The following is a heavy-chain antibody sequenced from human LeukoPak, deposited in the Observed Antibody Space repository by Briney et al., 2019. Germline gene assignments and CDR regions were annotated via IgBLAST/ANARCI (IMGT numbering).Heavy chain of an antibody. CDR3: ARYQLLSYYYYYMDV. CDR2: ISAYNGNT. CDR1: GYTFTSHG. V-gene: IGHV1-18*04. J-gene: IGHJ6*03. Sequence: ASVKVSCKASGYTFTSHGISWVRQAPGQGLEWMGWISAYNGNTNYAQKLQGRVTMTTDTSTSTAYMELRSLRSDDTAVYYCARYQLLSYYYYYMDVWGKGTTVTVSS. D-gene: IGHD2-2*01.